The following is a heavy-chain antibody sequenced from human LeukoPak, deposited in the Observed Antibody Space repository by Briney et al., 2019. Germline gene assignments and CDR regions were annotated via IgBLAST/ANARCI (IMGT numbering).Heavy chain of an antibody. V-gene: IGHV4-59*07. D-gene: IGHD2-15*01. CDR3: ARGWYYFDY. Sequence: SATLSLTRPLAGGTINSYSWSWLRQPPGKGLEWIGYIYYSGSTNYNPSLKSRVTISVDTSKNQFSLKLSSVTAADTAVYYCARGWYYFDYWGQGTLVTVSS. CDR2: IYYSGST. J-gene: IGHJ4*02. CDR1: GGTINSYS.